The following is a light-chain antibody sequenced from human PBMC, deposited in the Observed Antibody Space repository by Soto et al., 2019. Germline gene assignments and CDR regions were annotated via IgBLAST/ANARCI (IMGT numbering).Light chain of an antibody. J-gene: IGLJ1*01. CDR3: SLYTNSNTRACV. Sequence: QSALTQPASVSGSPGQSITISCTGTSSDVGGYNYVCWYQEDPGKTPKLMIYEVSNRPLGVSNRFTGSKSGNTASLTISGLQAEDEADYYCSLYTNSNTRACVFGTGTKLTVL. V-gene: IGLV2-14*01. CDR2: EVS. CDR1: SSDVGGYNY.